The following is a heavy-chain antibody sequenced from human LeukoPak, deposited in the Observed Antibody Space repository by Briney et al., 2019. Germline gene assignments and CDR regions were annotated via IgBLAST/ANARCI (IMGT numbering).Heavy chain of an antibody. CDR1: GFTFSHHW. J-gene: IGHJ5*02. V-gene: IGHV3-7*01. CDR2: IKFDGSEK. Sequence: PGGSLRLSCSGSGFTFSHHWMTWVRQAPGKGLEWVAHIKFDGSEKFYGDSVKGRFTISRDNAKNSLYLQMNSLRAEDTATYFCVGARSSLWSRQVSIWFDPWGQGTLVTVSS. D-gene: IGHD2-2*01. CDR3: VGARSSLWSRQVSIWFDP.